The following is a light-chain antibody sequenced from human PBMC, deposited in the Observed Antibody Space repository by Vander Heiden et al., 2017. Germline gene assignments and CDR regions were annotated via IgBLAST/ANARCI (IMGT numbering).Light chain of an antibody. V-gene: IGKV1-33*01. CDR2: DAS. CDR3: QQYDVLPLA. J-gene: IGKJ5*01. CDR1: QDIRHH. Sequence: DIQMTQSPSSLSESIGDTVTISCEASQDIRHHLTWYQQKPGRAPYLLIYDASFLERGVPSRFSGTGSGTHFTLTINNLQLDDFATYHCQQYDVLPLAFGQGTQLDIK.